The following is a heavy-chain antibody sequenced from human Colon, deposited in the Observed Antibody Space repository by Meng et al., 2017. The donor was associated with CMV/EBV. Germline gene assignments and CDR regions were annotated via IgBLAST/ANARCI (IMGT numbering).Heavy chain of an antibody. V-gene: IGHV3-53*01. D-gene: IGHD3-9*01. CDR1: GFTVSSNY. J-gene: IGHJ6*02. CDR2: IYSGGST. Sequence: GESLKISCAASGFTVSSNYMSWVRQAPGKGLEWVSVIYSGGSTYYADSVKGRFTISRDNSKNTLYLQINSLRAEDTAVYYCAREVRYFDWFPGMDVWGQGTTVTVSS. CDR3: AREVRYFDWFPGMDV.